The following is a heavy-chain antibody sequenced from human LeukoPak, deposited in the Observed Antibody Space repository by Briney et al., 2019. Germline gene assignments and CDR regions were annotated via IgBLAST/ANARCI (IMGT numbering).Heavy chain of an antibody. CDR3: AKGGSVVVLTWFDY. D-gene: IGHD2-2*01. CDR2: ISGSGDTT. CDR1: GFTFSSYA. V-gene: IGHV3-23*01. Sequence: PGGSLRLSCAASGFTFSSYAMNWVRQAPGKGLEWVSVISGSGDTTYYADSVKGRFTISRDNSKDTLDLQMNSLRAEDTAVYYCAKGGSVVVLTWFDYWGQGTLVTVSS. J-gene: IGHJ4*02.